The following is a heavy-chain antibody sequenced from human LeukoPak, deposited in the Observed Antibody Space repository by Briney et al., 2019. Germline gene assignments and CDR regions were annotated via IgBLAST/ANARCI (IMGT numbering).Heavy chain of an antibody. Sequence: GGSLRLSCAASGFTFSSYAMHWVRQAPGKGLEWVAVISYDGSNKYYADSVKGRFTISRDNSKNTLYLQMNSLRAEDTAVYYCARDWGVNTAMVFHYYYCYYGMGVWGQGTTVTVSS. V-gene: IGHV3-30-3*01. CDR2: ISYDGSNK. CDR1: GFTFSSYA. D-gene: IGHD5-18*01. J-gene: IGHJ6*02. CDR3: ARDWGVNTAMVFHYYYCYYGMGV.